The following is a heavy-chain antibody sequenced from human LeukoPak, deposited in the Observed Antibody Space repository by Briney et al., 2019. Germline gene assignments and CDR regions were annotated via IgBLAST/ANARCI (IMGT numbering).Heavy chain of an antibody. CDR2: IYYSGST. CDR1: GGSISSYY. J-gene: IGHJ5*02. V-gene: IGHV4-59*01. D-gene: IGHD6-6*01. Sequence: SETLSLTCTVSGGSISSYYWSWIRQPPGKGLEWIGRIYYSGSTKYNPSLKSRVAISVDTSKNQFSLKLSSVTAADTAVYYCARDMGYSSSPRFDPWGQGTLVTVSS. CDR3: ARDMGYSSSPRFDP.